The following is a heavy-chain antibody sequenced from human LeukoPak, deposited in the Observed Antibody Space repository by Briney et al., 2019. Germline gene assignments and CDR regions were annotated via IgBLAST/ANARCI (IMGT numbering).Heavy chain of an antibody. V-gene: IGHV3-21*01. D-gene: IGHD1-26*01. CDR1: GLTFSSYS. Sequence: GGSLRLSCAASGLTFSSYSMNWVRQAPGKGLEWVSSISSSSSYIYYADSVKGRFTISRDNAKNSLYLQMNSLRAEDTAVYYCARVLSGSYLGGDWFDPWGQGTLVTVSS. J-gene: IGHJ5*02. CDR3: ARVLSGSYLGGDWFDP. CDR2: ISSSSSYI.